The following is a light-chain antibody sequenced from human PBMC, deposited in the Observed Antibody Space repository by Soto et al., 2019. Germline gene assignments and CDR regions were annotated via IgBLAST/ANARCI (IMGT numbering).Light chain of an antibody. CDR1: QSVNIY. Sequence: EIVLTQSPATLSLSPGERATLSCRASQSVNIYLAWYQQKPGQAPRLLIYGASNRATGIPARFSGSGSGTDFTLTINSLQPDDFATYFCQQSFDTPFTFGQGTKLEIK. CDR3: QQSFDTPFT. V-gene: IGKV3-11*01. J-gene: IGKJ2*01. CDR2: GAS.